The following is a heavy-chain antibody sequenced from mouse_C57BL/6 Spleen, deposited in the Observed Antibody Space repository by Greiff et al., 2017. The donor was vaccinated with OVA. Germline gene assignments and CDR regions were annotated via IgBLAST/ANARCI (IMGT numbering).Heavy chain of an antibody. V-gene: IGHV5-17*01. CDR2: ISSGSSTI. CDR1: GFTFSDYG. J-gene: IGHJ1*03. D-gene: IGHD1-1*01. CDR3: ARLHYYGSRSYWYFDV. Sequence: EVQRVESGGGLVKPGGSLKLSCAASGFTFSDYGMHWVRQAPEKGLEWVAYISSGSSTIYYADTVKGRFTISRDNARNTLFLQMTSLRSVDTAMYYCARLHYYGSRSYWYFDVWGTGTTVTVSS.